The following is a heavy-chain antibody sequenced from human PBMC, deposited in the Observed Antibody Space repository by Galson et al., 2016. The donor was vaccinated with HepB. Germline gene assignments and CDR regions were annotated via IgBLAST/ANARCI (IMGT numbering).Heavy chain of an antibody. J-gene: IGHJ5*02. D-gene: IGHD3-22*01. CDR3: ARHLTYYYDISGYYSDWFDP. CDR1: GVSISSSDYY. V-gene: IGHV4-39*01. Sequence: SETLSLTCTVSGVSISSSDYYWGWVRQPPGKGLEWIASIYYSGSGSTSYNPSLRSRVTISVDTPKNQFPLKLNSVNAADTAVYYCARHLTYYYDISGYYSDWFDPWGKGTLVTVSS. CDR2: IYYSGSGST.